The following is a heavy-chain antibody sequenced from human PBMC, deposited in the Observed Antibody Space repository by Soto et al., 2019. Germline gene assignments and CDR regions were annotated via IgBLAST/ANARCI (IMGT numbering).Heavy chain of an antibody. J-gene: IGHJ5*02. CDR3: ASNGRYCISTSCYFDP. Sequence: ESGGGVVQPGRSLRLSCAASGFTFSSYAMHWVRQAPGKGLEWVAVISYDGSNKYYADSVKGRFTISRDNSKNTLYLQMNSLRAEDTAVYYCASNGRYCISTSCYFDPWGQGTLVTVSS. CDR2: ISYDGSNK. V-gene: IGHV3-30-3*01. D-gene: IGHD2-2*01. CDR1: GFTFSSYA.